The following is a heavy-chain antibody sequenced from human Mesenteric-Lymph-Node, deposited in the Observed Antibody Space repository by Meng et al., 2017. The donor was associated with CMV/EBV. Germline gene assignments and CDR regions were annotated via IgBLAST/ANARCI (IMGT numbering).Heavy chain of an antibody. D-gene: IGHD3-22*01. CDR2: VHHSGTT. CDR1: GDSITNSTYY. J-gene: IGHJ4*02. V-gene: IGHV4-39*01. CDR3: ARRGNYDSDYSEY. Sequence: QLPLQESGPGLVKPSETLSLSCIVSGDSITNSTYYCTWTRQPPGKGLGWVGSVHHSGTTYYNPSLKGRLTISVDTSANLFSLRLTTVTAADTATYYCARRGNYDSDYSEYWGRGTLVTASS.